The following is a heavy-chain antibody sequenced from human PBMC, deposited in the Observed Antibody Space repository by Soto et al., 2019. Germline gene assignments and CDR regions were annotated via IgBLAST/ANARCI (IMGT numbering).Heavy chain of an antibody. CDR1: GGSISSGGYS. D-gene: IGHD6-6*01. V-gene: IGHV4-30-2*01. CDR2: IYHSGST. J-gene: IGHJ5*02. Sequence: SETLSLTCAVSGGSISSGGYSWSWIRQPPGKGLEWIGYIYHSGSTYYNPSLKSRVTISVDRSKNQFSLKLSSVTAADTAVYYCARGGAARTRGLSNWFDPWGQGTLVNVSS. CDR3: ARGGAARTRGLSNWFDP.